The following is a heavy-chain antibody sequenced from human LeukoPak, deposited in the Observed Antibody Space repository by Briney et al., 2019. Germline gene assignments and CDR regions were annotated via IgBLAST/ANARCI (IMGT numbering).Heavy chain of an antibody. CDR2: VSGSGVST. CDR1: GFTFSSYTFSTYA. V-gene: IGHV3-23*01. J-gene: IGHJ6*03. Sequence: GGSLRLSCAASGFTFSSYTFSTYAMSWVRQAPGKGLEWVSAVSGSGVSTYYADSVKGGFTISRDNSKNTLYLQMNGLRAEDTAVYYCAKGVEDSGIYYYYYMDVWGKGTTVTVSS. D-gene: IGHD2-15*01. CDR3: AKGVEDSGIYYYYYMDV.